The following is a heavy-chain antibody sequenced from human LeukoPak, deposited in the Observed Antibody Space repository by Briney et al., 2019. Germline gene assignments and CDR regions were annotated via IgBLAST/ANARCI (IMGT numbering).Heavy chain of an antibody. V-gene: IGHV1-2*04. CDR3: ARGLPVVVPAATAYFDL. CDR2: INPNSGGT. J-gene: IGHJ2*01. CDR1: GYTFTGYY. D-gene: IGHD2-2*01. Sequence: ASVKVSCKASGYTFTGYYMHWVRQAPGQGLEWMGWINPNSGGTNYAQKFQGWVTMTRDTSISTAYMELSRLRSDDTAVYYCARGLPVVVPAATAYFDLWGRGTLVTVSS.